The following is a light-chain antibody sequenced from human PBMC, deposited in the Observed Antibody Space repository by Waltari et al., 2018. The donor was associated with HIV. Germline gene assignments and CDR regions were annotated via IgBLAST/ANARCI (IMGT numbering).Light chain of an antibody. CDR3: QSYDSSLSGVV. Sequence: QSVLTQPPSVSGAPGQRVTNSCTGGSSNIGAGYDVHWYQQLPGTAPKLLIYGNTNRPSGVPDRFSGSKSGTSASLAITGLQAEDESDYYCQSYDSSLSGVVFGGGTKLTVL. J-gene: IGLJ2*01. CDR2: GNT. CDR1: SSNIGAGYD. V-gene: IGLV1-40*01.